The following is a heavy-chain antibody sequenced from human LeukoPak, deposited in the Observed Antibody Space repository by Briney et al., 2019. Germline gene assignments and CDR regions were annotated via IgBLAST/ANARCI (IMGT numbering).Heavy chain of an antibody. J-gene: IGHJ4*02. CDR2: VYHSGDT. D-gene: IGHD3-22*01. CDR3: AKASGTHYYDSSGYYYDY. CDR1: GRSISSTNW. V-gene: IGHV4-4*02. Sequence: PSETLSLTCAVSGRSISSTNWWSWVRPPPGKGLEWFGEVYHSGDTNYNPSLKSRLTISVDKSNNQFSLKLSSVTAADTAVYYCAKASGTHYYDSSGYYYDYWGQGTLVTVSS.